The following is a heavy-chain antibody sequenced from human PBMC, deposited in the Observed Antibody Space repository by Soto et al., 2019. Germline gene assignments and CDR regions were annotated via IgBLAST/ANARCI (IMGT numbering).Heavy chain of an antibody. CDR2: INPNSGGT. J-gene: IGHJ4*02. V-gene: IGHV1-2*04. CDR1: GYTFTGYY. CDR3: ARGGQLWFASEIPEARSTFDL. D-gene: IGHD5-18*01. Sequence: GASVKVSCKASGYTFTGYYMHWVRQAPGQGLEWMGWINPNSGGTNYAQNFQDWVTMTRDTSISTAYMDLSRLRSDDTAVYYCARGGQLWFASEIPEARSTFDLWGQGTLVTVSS.